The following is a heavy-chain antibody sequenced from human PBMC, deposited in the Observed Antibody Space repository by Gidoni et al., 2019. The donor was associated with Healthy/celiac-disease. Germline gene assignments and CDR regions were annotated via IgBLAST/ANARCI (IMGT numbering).Heavy chain of an antibody. J-gene: IGHJ4*02. D-gene: IGHD3-3*01. CDR2: IYYSGIT. CDR1: GASISSDY. Sequence: QVHLQESGPGLVKPSETLSLTCTVSGASISSDYWSWIRQPPGKGLEWIGYIYYSGITNYNPSLKSRVTISVDTSKNQFSLKLSSVTAADTAVYYCARDRGFWSGYSYYFDYWGQGTLVTVSS. V-gene: IGHV4-59*01. CDR3: ARDRGFWSGYSYYFDY.